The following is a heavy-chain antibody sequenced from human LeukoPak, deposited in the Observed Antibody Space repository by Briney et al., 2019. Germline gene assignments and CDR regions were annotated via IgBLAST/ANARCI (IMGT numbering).Heavy chain of an antibody. Sequence: GASVKVSCKASGGTFSSYAISWVRQAPGQGLEWMGRIIPILGIANYAQKFQDRVTITADKSTSTAYMELSSLRSEDTAVYYCAMDYYDSSGYLSWFDPWGQGTLVTVSS. V-gene: IGHV1-69*04. D-gene: IGHD3-22*01. CDR2: IIPILGIA. J-gene: IGHJ5*02. CDR1: GGTFSSYA. CDR3: AMDYYDSSGYLSWFDP.